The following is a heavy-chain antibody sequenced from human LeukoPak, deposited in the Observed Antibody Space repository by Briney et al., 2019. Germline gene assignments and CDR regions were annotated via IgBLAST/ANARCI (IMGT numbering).Heavy chain of an antibody. J-gene: IGHJ3*02. CDR1: GGSISSYY. CDR2: IYYSGST. D-gene: IGHD3-22*01. Sequence: SETLSLTCTVSGGSISSYYWSWIRQPAGKGLEWIGYIYYSGSTNYNPSLKSRVTISVDTSKNQFSLKLSSVTAADTAVYYCARGGLNYYDSSGYDAFDIWGQGTMVTVSS. CDR3: ARGGLNYYDSSGYDAFDI. V-gene: IGHV4-59*08.